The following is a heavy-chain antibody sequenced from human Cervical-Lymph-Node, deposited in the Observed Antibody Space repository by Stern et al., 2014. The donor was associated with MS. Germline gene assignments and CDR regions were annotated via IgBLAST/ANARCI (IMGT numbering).Heavy chain of an antibody. CDR1: GFSLSTSGMC. CDR3: ARIPSRYYYYGMDV. J-gene: IGHJ6*02. D-gene: IGHD6-25*01. Sequence: QVTLKESGPALVKPTQTLTLTCTFSGFSLSTSGMCVSWIRQPPGKALEWLALIDWDDDKYYSPSLKTRFTISKDPSKNQVVLTMTNIDPVDTATYYCARIPSRYYYYGMDVWGQGTTVTVSS. V-gene: IGHV2-70*01. CDR2: IDWDDDK.